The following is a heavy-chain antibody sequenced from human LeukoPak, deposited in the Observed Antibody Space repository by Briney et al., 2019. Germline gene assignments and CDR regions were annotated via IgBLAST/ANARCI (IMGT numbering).Heavy chain of an antibody. CDR2: ISYDATNK. J-gene: IGHJ4*02. D-gene: IGHD6-13*01. Sequence: GGSLRLSYAASGFTFSNYGIHWVRQAPGKGLEWVAVISYDATNKYYRDSVKGRFTISRDNSKNTLYLQMNSLRVEDTAVYYCARDQDVAAAGTWGSIDYWGQGTLVTVSS. CDR3: ARDQDVAAAGTWGSIDY. V-gene: IGHV3-30*03. CDR1: GFTFSNYG.